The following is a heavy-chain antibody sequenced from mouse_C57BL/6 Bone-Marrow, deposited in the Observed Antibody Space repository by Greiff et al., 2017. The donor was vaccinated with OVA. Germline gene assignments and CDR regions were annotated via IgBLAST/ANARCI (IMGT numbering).Heavy chain of an antibody. D-gene: IGHD3-1*01. CDR3: ASGLAY. Sequence: EVKLMESGGDLVKPGGSLKLSCAASGFTFSSYGMSWVRQTPDKRLEWVATISSGGSYTYYPDSVKGRFTISRDNAKNTLYLQMSSLKSEDTAMYYCASGLAYWGQGTLVTVSA. J-gene: IGHJ3*01. CDR1: GFTFSSYG. CDR2: ISSGGSYT. V-gene: IGHV5-6*01.